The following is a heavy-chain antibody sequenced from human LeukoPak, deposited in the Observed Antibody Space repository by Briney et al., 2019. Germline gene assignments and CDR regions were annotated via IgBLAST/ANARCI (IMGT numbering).Heavy chain of an antibody. D-gene: IGHD2-2*01. J-gene: IGHJ4*02. V-gene: IGHV1-2*02. Sequence: ASVKVSCKASGYTFTGYYMHWVRQAPRQGLEWMGWVNPNSGGTNYAQKFQGRVTMTRDTSISTAYMELSRLRSDDTAVYYCARDPEDIVVVPAAKVNDYWGQGTLVTVSS. CDR1: GYTFTGYY. CDR3: ARDPEDIVVVPAAKVNDY. CDR2: VNPNSGGT.